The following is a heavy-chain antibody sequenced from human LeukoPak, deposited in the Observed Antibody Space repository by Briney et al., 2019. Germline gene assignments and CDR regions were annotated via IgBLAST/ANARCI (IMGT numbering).Heavy chain of an antibody. CDR1: GFTFSSYW. CDR3: ARDRGDAFDI. Sequence: GGSLRLSCAASGFTFSSYWMHWVRQAPGKVLVWVSRINTDGSSTSYADSVKGRFTISRDNAKNTLYLQMNSLRAEDTAVYYCARDRGDAFDIWGQGTMVTVSS. V-gene: IGHV3-74*01. CDR2: INTDGSST. J-gene: IGHJ3*02.